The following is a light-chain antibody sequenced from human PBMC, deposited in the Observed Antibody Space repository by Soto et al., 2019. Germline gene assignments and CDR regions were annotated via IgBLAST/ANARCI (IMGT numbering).Light chain of an antibody. CDR3: CSYTSSTTWV. Sequence: QSALTQPASVSGSPGQSITISCTGTSIDVGSYNFVSWSQQHPGKAPKLMIYEGSKRPSGVSNRFSGSKSGNTASLTISGLQAEDEADYYCCSYTSSTTWVFGGGTKVTVL. J-gene: IGLJ3*02. CDR2: EGS. V-gene: IGLV2-23*01. CDR1: SIDVGSYNF.